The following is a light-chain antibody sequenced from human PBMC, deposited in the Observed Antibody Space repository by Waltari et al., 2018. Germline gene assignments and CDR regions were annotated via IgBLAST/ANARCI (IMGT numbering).Light chain of an antibody. CDR2: KAS. V-gene: IGKV1-5*03. J-gene: IGKJ1*01. CDR1: QSISSW. CDR3: QQYDSSPWT. Sequence: DIQMTQSPSTLSASLGDRVTISCRASQSISSWLAWYQQKPGKAPKLLIYKASNLERGVPSRFSGSGSGTEFTLTISGLQPDDSATYYCQQYDSSPWTFGQGTKVEIK.